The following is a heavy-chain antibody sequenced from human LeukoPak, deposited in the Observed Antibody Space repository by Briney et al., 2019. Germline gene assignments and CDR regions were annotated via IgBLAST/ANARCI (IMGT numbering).Heavy chain of an antibody. CDR2: SCSA. Sequence: SETLSLTCTVSGGSFSDYYWTWLRQPPGRGLEWIGYSCSANYNPSLKSRVTISIDTSKGHFSLTLSSVTAADTAVYYCARTRRHYYGSGKNLTPWPAGLDVWGQGTTGIVS. J-gene: IGHJ6*02. D-gene: IGHD3-10*01. CDR3: ARTRRHYYGSGKNLTPWPAGLDV. V-gene: IGHV4-59*01. CDR1: GGSFSDYY.